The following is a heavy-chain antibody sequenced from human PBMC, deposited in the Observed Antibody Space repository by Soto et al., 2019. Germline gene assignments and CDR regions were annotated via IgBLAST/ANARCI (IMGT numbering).Heavy chain of an antibody. CDR2: IIPIFGTA. CDR1: GGTFSSYA. CDR3: TKARLWGGDGYNSYYYNAMDV. D-gene: IGHD3-16*01. J-gene: IGHJ6*02. V-gene: IGHV1-69*13. Sequence: GASVKVSCKASGGTFSSYAISWVRQAPGQGLEWMGGIIPIFGTANYAQKFQGRVTITADESTSTAYMELNSLRPEDTALYYCTKARLWGGDGYNSYYYNAMDVWGQGTTVTVSS.